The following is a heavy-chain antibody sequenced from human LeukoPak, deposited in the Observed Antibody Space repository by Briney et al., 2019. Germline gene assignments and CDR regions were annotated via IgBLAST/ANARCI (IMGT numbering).Heavy chain of an antibody. J-gene: IGHJ5*02. V-gene: IGHV3-23*01. CDR1: GFTFSSYA. D-gene: IGHD1-26*01. Sequence: TGGSLRLSCAASGFTFSSYAMSWVRQAPGKGLEWVSGISGSGGSTYYADSVKGRFTISRDNSKNTLYLQMNSLRAEDTAVYYCAKGSLRPGAMFDPWGQGTLVTVSS. CDR2: ISGSGGST. CDR3: AKGSLRPGAMFDP.